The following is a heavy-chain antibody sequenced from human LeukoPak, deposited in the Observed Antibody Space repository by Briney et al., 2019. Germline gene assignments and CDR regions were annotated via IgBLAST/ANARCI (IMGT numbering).Heavy chain of an antibody. CDR2: ISSSSSYI. CDR3: ARGPDPELGGFDY. Sequence: PGGSPRLSCAASGFTFSSYSVNWVRQAPGKGLEWVSSISSSSSYIYYADSVKGRFTISRDNAKNSLYLQMNSLRAEDTAVYYCARGPDPELGGFDYWGQGTLVTVSS. CDR1: GFTFSSYS. V-gene: IGHV3-21*01. D-gene: IGHD7-27*01. J-gene: IGHJ4*02.